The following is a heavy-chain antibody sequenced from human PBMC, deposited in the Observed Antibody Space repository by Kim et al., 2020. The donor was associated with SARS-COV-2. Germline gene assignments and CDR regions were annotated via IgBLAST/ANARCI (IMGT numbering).Heavy chain of an antibody. D-gene: IGHD3-22*01. V-gene: IGHV4-34*01. CDR3: ARVGGPVTMTHQPTKWYFDL. CDR1: GGSFSGYY. Sequence: SETLSLTCAVYGGSFSGYYWSWIRQPPGKGLEWIGEINHSGSTNYNPSLKSRVTISVDTSKNQFSLKLSSVTAADTAVYYCARVGGPVTMTHQPTKWYFDLWGRGTLVTVSS. CDR2: INHSGST. J-gene: IGHJ2*01.